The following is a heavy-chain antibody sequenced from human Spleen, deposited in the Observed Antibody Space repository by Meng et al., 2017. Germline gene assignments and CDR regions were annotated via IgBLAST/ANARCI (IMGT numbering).Heavy chain of an antibody. D-gene: IGHD2-15*01. CDR2: INSDGSST. V-gene: IGHV3-74*01. CDR1: GFTFSSYW. J-gene: IGHJ4*02. CDR3: ARGGWFSDY. Sequence: GESLKISCAASGFTFSSYWMHWVRQAPGKGLVWVSRINSDGSSTSYADSVKGRFTISRDNAKNSLYLQMNSLRAEDTAVYYCARGGWFSDYWGQGTLVTVSS.